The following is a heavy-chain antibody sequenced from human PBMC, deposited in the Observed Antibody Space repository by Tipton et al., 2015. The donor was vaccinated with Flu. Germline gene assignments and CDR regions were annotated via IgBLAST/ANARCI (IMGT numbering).Heavy chain of an antibody. V-gene: IGHV3-7*01. Sequence: SLRLSCAASGFTFSLYWMTWVRQAPGKGLEWVANIKEDGSETNYVDSVKGRFTISRDNAKTSLSLQMNSLRAEDAAVYYCVRVDVGVIIGFEHWGHVALVTVSS. CDR3: VRVDVGVIIGFEH. CDR1: GFTFSLYW. CDR2: IKEDGSET. J-gene: IGHJ4*01. D-gene: IGHD3-10*01.